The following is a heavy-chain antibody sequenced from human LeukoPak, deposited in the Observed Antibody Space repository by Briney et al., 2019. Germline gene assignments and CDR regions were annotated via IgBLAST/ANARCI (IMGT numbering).Heavy chain of an antibody. J-gene: IGHJ4*02. CDR3: ARESTTMIVVEY. V-gene: IGHV4-4*07. D-gene: IGHD3-22*01. CDR1: GGSISSYY. Sequence: SETLSLTCTVSGGSISSYYWSWIRQPAGKGLEWIGRIYTSGSTNYNPSLKSRVTMSVDTSKNQFSLKLSSVTAADPAVYYCARESTTMIVVEYWGQGTLVTVSS. CDR2: IYTSGST.